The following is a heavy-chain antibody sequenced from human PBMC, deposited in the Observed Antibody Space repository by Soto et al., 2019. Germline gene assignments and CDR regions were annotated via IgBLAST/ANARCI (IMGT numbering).Heavy chain of an antibody. D-gene: IGHD2-2*02. CDR2: ISSRSDI. J-gene: IGHJ6*02. V-gene: IGHV3-21*01. CDR1: GFTFSTYS. CDR3: AREYTAWPLAYGLDV. Sequence: PGGSLRLSCVGSGFTFSTYSINWVRQAPGKGLEWVSSISSRSDIYYADSVKGRFTISRDNAKNSVSLRMNSLRAEDTAVYYCAREYTAWPLAYGLDVWGQGITVTVSS.